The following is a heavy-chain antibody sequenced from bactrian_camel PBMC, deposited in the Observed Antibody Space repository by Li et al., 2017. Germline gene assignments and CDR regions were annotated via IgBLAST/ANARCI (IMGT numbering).Heavy chain of an antibody. CDR2: INNDGMT. CDR3: ALDGTYGGDWDTERMLRRTEYNH. Sequence: QVQLVESGGGSVQTGGSLRLSCGASGNIDNVYCMAWFRQTPGKKREGVAAINNDGMTTYRDSVKGRFTISKDNAKSPLYLQMNSLKPEDTAIYYCALDGTYGGDWDTERMLRRTEYNHWGQGTQVTV. D-gene: IGHD1*01. CDR1: GNIDNVYC. J-gene: IGHJ4*01. V-gene: IGHV3S53*01.